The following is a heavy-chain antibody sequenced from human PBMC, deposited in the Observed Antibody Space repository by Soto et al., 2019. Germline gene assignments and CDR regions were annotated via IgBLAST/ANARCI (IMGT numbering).Heavy chain of an antibody. CDR3: ASLYGDPRRGGMDV. J-gene: IGHJ6*02. V-gene: IGHV4-30-4*01. CDR1: GGSISSGDYY. Sequence: PSETLSLTCTVSGGSISSGDYYWSWIRQPPGKGLEWIGYIYYSGSTYYNPSLKSRVTISVDTSKNQFSLKLSSVTAADTAVYYCASLYGDPRRGGMDVWGQGTTVTSP. D-gene: IGHD4-17*01. CDR2: IYYSGST.